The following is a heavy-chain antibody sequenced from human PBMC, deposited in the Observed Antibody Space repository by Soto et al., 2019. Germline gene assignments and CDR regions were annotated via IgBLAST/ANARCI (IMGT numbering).Heavy chain of an antibody. V-gene: IGHV1-69*13. Sequence: SVKVSCKASGGTFSSYAISWVRQAPGQGLEWMGGIIPIFGTANYAQKFQGRVTITADESTSTAYMELSSLRSEDTAVYYCARGPYYDFWSGYFEPYYYYGMDVWGQGTTVTVSS. J-gene: IGHJ6*02. D-gene: IGHD3-3*01. CDR2: IIPIFGTA. CDR1: GGTFSSYA. CDR3: ARGPYYDFWSGYFEPYYYYGMDV.